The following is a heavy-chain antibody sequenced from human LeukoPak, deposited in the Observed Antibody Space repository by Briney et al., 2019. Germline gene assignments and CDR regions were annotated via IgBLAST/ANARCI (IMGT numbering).Heavy chain of an antibody. CDR2: IKYSGST. CDR1: GGSFSGYY. V-gene: IGHV4-34*01. J-gene: IGHJ6*03. D-gene: IGHD5-18*01. CDR3: ARDAIGYSYGQYYYYYMDV. Sequence: SETLSLTCAVYGGSFSGYYWSWIRQPPGKGLEWIGEIKYSGSTNHNPSLKSRVTISVDTSKNQFSLKLSSVTAADTAVYYCARDAIGYSYGQYYYYYMDVWGKGTTVTISS.